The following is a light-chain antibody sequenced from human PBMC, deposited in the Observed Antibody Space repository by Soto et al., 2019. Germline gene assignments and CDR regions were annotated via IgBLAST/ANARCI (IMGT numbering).Light chain of an antibody. Sequence: EIVMTQSPLSLPVTPGESATISCRYTQSLLYSNGYYYLDWYLQKPGQSPQXXIYLGSNRDTGVPARFSGSASGTEFTLTITSLQSEDFAVYYCQHYANWPLTFGGGTKV. CDR1: QSLLYSNGYYY. V-gene: IGKV2-28*01. J-gene: IGKJ4*01. CDR3: QHYANWPLT. CDR2: LGS.